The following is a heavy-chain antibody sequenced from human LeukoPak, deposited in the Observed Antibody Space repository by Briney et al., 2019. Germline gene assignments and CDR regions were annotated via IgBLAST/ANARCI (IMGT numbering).Heavy chain of an antibody. Sequence: VASVKVSCKASGYTLTGYYMLWVRRAPGQGLEWMGWINPYSGGTNYTQKFQGRVTMTRDTSISTAYMELSRLRSDDTAVYYCARVGSAAAGTYRYFDLWGRGTLVTVSS. V-gene: IGHV1-2*02. CDR2: INPYSGGT. CDR3: ARVGSAAAGTYRYFDL. CDR1: GYTLTGYY. J-gene: IGHJ2*01. D-gene: IGHD6-13*01.